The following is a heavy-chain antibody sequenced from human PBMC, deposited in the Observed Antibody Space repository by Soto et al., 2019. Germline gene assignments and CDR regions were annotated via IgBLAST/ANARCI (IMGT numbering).Heavy chain of an antibody. CDR3: ASLGRHG. CDR2: IKEDGSEK. CDR1: GFSFSDSW. Sequence: PGGSLRLSCAASGFSFSDSWMDWVRQAPGKGPEWVANIKEDGSEKNYVDSVKGRFTISRDNAKNSLYRQMNSLRAEDTAVYYCASLGRHGWGQGTTGTVAS. V-gene: IGHV3-7*01. J-gene: IGHJ6*02. D-gene: IGHD3-16*01.